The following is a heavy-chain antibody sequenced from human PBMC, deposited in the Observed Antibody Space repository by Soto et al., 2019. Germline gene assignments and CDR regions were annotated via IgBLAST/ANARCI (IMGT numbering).Heavy chain of an antibody. D-gene: IGHD2-15*01. CDR2: IYPGDSDT. V-gene: IGHV5-51*01. CDR3: ARHDSPSVIYYYYGMDV. Sequence: PGESLKISCKGSGYSFTSYWIGWVRQMPGKGLEWMGIIYPGDSDTRYSPSFQGQVTISVDKSISTAYLQWSSLKASDTAIYYCARHDSPSVIYYYYGMDVWGQGTTVTVSS. CDR1: GYSFTSYW. J-gene: IGHJ6*02.